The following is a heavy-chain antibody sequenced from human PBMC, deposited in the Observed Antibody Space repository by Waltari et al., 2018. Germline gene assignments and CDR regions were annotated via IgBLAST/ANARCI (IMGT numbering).Heavy chain of an antibody. CDR2: MNPDRGTT. V-gene: IGHV1-8*01. Sequence: QVQLVQSGAEVRKPGASVRVSCMTSAYTFIDYAIIWLRQAPGQGLEWMGWMNPDRGTTGSAQKFQGRVTMTRNKSARTAYMQLSSRGSEGTAVYYCARQKNSFDSWGQGTLVTVSS. CDR1: AYTFIDYA. CDR3: ARQKNSFDS. J-gene: IGHJ4*02.